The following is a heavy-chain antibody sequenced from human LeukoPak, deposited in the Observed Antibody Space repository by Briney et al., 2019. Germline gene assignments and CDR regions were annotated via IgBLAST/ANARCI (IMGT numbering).Heavy chain of an antibody. V-gene: IGHV5-51*01. CDR2: IYPGDSET. Sequence: GESLKISCKGSGYSFTTYWIGWVRQMPGKGLEWMGIIYPGDSETRYSPSFQGQVTISADKSISTAYLQWSSLKASDTAMYYCASNQQPYYYYMDAWGKGTTVTVSS. CDR1: GYSFTTYW. D-gene: IGHD6-13*01. CDR3: ASNQQPYYYYMDA. J-gene: IGHJ6*03.